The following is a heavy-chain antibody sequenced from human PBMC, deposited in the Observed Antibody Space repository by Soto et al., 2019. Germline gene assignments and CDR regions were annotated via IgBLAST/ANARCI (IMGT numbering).Heavy chain of an antibody. CDR3: ARDRRYNWNSDYSYYGLDV. CDR1: GGTCSSYA. V-gene: IGHV1-69*12. Sequence: QVQLVQSGAAVKKPGSSVKVSCKASGGTCSSYAISWVRQAPGQGLEWMGGIIPIFGTANYAQKFQGRVTITADESTRTSYLELSSLRSEDTAVYYYARDRRYNWNSDYSYYGLDVWGQGSTVTVYS. CDR2: IIPIFGTA. J-gene: IGHJ6*02. D-gene: IGHD1-7*01.